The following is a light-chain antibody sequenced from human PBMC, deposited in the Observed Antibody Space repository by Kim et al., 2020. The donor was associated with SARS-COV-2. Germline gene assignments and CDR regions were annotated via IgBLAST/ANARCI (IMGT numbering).Light chain of an antibody. V-gene: IGLV3-9*01. Sequence: SRALGQTARITWAGDNIGSKNVHWYQQKPGQAPVVVIYRDNDRPSGIPERFSGSNSGNTATLTISRAQAGDEADYYCQVWDGTTYVFGTGTKVTVL. CDR3: QVWDGTTYV. J-gene: IGLJ1*01. CDR2: RDN. CDR1: NIGSKN.